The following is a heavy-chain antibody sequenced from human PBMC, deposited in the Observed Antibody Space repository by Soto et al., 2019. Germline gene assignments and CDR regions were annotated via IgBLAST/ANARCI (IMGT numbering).Heavy chain of an antibody. Sequence: QVQLQASGPGLVKPSQTLSLTCTVYGGSISSGGYYWSWIRQHPGKGLEWIGYLYYSGSTYYNPSLKSRVTISVDTAKNQFSLKLSSVTAADTAVYYCARGPGTMAKIDYWGQGTLVTGSS. D-gene: IGHD3-10*01. V-gene: IGHV4-31*03. J-gene: IGHJ4*02. CDR3: ARGPGTMAKIDY. CDR1: GGSISSGGYY. CDR2: LYYSGST.